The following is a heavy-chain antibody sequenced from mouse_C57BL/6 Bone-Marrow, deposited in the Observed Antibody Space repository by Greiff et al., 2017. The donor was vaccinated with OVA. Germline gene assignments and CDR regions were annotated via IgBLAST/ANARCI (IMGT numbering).Heavy chain of an antibody. CDR1: GFTFSDYY. D-gene: IGHD1-1*01. Sequence: EVHLVESGGGLVQPGGSLKLSCAASGFTFSDYYMYWVRQTPEKRLEWVAYISNGGGSTYYPDTVKGRFTISRDNAKNTLYLQMSRLKSEDTAMYYCARLLLRYRYFDVWGTGTTVTVSS. J-gene: IGHJ1*03. CDR3: ARLLLRYRYFDV. CDR2: ISNGGGST. V-gene: IGHV5-12*01.